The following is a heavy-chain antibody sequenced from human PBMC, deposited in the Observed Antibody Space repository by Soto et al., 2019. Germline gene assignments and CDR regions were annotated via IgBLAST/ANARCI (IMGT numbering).Heavy chain of an antibody. Sequence: GGSLRLSCAASGFTFDDYAMHWVRQAPGKGLEWVSGISWNSGSIGYADSVKGRFTISRDNAKNSLYLQMNSLRAEDTALYYCAKDMGLGELSLYDAFDIWGQGTMVTVSS. CDR3: AKDMGLGELSLYDAFDI. V-gene: IGHV3-9*01. CDR1: GFTFDDYA. CDR2: ISWNSGSI. J-gene: IGHJ3*02. D-gene: IGHD3-16*02.